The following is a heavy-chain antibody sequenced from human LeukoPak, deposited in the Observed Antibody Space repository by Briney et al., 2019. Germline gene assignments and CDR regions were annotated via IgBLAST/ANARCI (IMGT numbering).Heavy chain of an antibody. CDR3: ARENDQGFDY. D-gene: IGHD3-16*01. Sequence: RGSLRLSCAASGFTFSSYAMNWVRQAPGKGLEWVSSFGTRSTSIYYARSVTGRFIISRDNAKNSLYLQMNSLRAEDTAVYYWARENDQGFDYLGQGTLVTVSS. CDR1: GFTFSSYA. CDR2: FGTRSTSI. J-gene: IGHJ4*01. V-gene: IGHV3-21*01.